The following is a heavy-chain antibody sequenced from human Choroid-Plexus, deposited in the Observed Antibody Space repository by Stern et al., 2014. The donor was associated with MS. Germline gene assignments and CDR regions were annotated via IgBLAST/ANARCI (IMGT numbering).Heavy chain of an antibody. CDR3: AKDRQYLTYVFDH. CDR1: GFTLGSCA. J-gene: IGHJ5*02. D-gene: IGHD2/OR15-2a*01. CDR2: VSYDGSNK. V-gene: IGHV3-30*18. Sequence: VHLVESGGGVVQPGRPLRLSCVASGFTLGSCAMHWVRQAPGKGLEWVAGVSYDGSNKYYADSVKGRITISRDNSQNTLYMQMSSLRPEDTAVYYCAKDRQYLTYVFDHWGQGSLVTVSS.